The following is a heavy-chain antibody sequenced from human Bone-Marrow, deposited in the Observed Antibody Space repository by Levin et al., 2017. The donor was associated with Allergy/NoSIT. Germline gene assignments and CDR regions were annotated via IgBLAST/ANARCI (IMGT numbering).Heavy chain of an antibody. CDR1: GFTFSSSS. CDR2: ISSSSSYI. V-gene: IGHV3-21*01. CDR3: ARDANYYDSSGYPRAFDY. D-gene: IGHD3-22*01. Sequence: LSLTCAASGFTFSSSSMNWVRQAPGKGLEWVSSISSSSSYIYYADSVKGRFTISRDNAKNSLYLQMNSLRAEDTAVYYCARDANYYDSSGYPRAFDYWGQGTLVTVSS. J-gene: IGHJ4*02.